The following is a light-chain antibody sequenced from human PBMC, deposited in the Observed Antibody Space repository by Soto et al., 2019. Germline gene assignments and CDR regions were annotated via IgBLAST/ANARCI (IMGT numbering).Light chain of an antibody. V-gene: IGLV2-14*03. CDR1: SSDIGAYNY. CDR3: CSYKSSSTLYV. J-gene: IGLJ1*01. CDR2: DVT. Sequence: QSVLTQPASVSGSPGQSITISCTGTSSDIGAYNYVSWYQQHPGKAPKLIIYDVTNRPAGISCRFSASKSGNTASLTISVLQAEDEADYYCCSYKSSSTLYVFGTGTKVTVL.